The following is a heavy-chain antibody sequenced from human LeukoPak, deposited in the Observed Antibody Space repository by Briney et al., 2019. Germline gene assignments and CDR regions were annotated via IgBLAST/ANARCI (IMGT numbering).Heavy chain of an antibody. V-gene: IGHV3-21*01. J-gene: IGHJ4*02. CDR1: GFTFSSYS. D-gene: IGHD3-22*01. CDR3: ASYRGYYDTSASDY. CDR2: ISISSSYI. Sequence: GGSLRLSCAASGFTFSSYSMNWVRQAPGKGLEWVSSISISSSYIYYADSVKGRFTISRDNAKNSLYLQMNSLRAEDTAVYYCASYRGYYDTSASDYWGQGTLVTVSS.